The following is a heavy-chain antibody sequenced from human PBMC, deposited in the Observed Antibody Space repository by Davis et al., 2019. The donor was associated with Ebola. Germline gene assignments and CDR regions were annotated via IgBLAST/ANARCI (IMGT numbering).Heavy chain of an antibody. CDR2: IYYSGST. Sequence: PSETLSLTCTVSGGSVSSGSYYWSWIRQPPGKGLEWIGYIYYSGSTNYNPSLKSRVTISVDTSKNQFSLKLSSVTAADTAVYYCARDNQYYDFWSRYYYYGMDVWGQGTTVTVSS. V-gene: IGHV4-61*01. CDR3: ARDNQYYDFWSRYYYYGMDV. CDR1: GGSVSSGSYY. J-gene: IGHJ6*02. D-gene: IGHD3-3*01.